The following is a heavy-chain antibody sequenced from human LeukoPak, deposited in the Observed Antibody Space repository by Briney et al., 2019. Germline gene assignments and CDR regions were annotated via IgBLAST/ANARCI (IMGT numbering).Heavy chain of an antibody. J-gene: IGHJ4*02. Sequence: PSGTLSLTCAVSGGSISGTNWWSWVRQPPGKGLEWIGEIYHSGSTNYNPSLKSRVTISVDKSKNQFSLKLNSVTAADSAAYYCVGNGYYSLDNWGQGTLVTVSS. V-gene: IGHV4-4*02. CDR1: GGSISGTNW. CDR2: IYHSGST. CDR3: VGNGYYSLDN. D-gene: IGHD3-10*01.